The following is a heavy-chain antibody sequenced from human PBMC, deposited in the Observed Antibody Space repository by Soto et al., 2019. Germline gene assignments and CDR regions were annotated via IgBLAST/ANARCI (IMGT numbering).Heavy chain of an antibody. Sequence: SETLSLTCTVSGGSITSGDNYWSWIRQPPGKGLEWIGYIYYSGHTYYNPSLKSRLTISVDTSKNHFSLRLSSVTAEDTAVYYCAKDAGVGYWGQGTLVTVSS. J-gene: IGHJ4*02. CDR3: AKDAGVGY. V-gene: IGHV4-30-4*01. CDR1: GGSITSGDNY. CDR2: IYYSGHT. D-gene: IGHD1-26*01.